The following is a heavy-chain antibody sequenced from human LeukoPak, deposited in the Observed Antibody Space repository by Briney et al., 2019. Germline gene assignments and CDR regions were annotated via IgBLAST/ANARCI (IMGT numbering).Heavy chain of an antibody. CDR2: INPNSGGT. CDR1: GYTFTGYY. V-gene: IGHV1-2*02. J-gene: IGHJ3*02. D-gene: IGHD1-1*01. CDR3: ARPAEGTDPDAFDI. Sequence: ASVKVSCKASGYTFTGYYMHWVRQAPGQGLEWMGWINPNSGGTNYAQKFQGRVTMTRDTSISTAYMELSRLRSDDTAVYYCARPAEGTDPDAFDIWGRGTMVTVSS.